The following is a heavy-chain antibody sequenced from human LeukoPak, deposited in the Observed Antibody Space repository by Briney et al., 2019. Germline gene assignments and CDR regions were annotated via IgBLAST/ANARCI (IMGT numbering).Heavy chain of an antibody. J-gene: IGHJ4*02. CDR3: ARVRSGYSPDY. V-gene: IGHV3-33*01. Sequence: GGSLRLSCAASGFSFSNHGIHWVRQAPGKGLEWVSLIWYDGSNKYYADSVKGRFTISRDNAKNSLYLQMNSLRAEDTAVYYCARVRSGYSPDYWGQGTLVTVSS. CDR1: GFSFSNHG. CDR2: IWYDGSNK. D-gene: IGHD3-3*01.